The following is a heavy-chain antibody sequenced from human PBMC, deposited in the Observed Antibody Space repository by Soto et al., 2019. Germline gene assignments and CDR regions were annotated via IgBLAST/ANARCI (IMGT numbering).Heavy chain of an antibody. J-gene: IGHJ4*02. CDR2: FDPEDGET. CDR1: GYTLTELS. D-gene: IGHD2-2*01. V-gene: IGHV1-24*01. Sequence: ASVNVSCKVSGYTLTELSMHWVRQAPGKGLEWMGGFDPEDGETIYAQKFQGRVTMTEDTSTDTAYMELSSLRSEDTAVYYCATAVVSIGVVPAAKEYYFDYWGQGTLVTVSS. CDR3: ATAVVSIGVVPAAKEYYFDY.